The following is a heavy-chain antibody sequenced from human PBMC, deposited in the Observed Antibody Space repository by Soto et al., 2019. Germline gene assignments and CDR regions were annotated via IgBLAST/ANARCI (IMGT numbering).Heavy chain of an antibody. CDR3: ARDYSGYDPALNRFDP. Sequence: RASVKVSCKASGDIFDNYAISWVRQAPGQGLEWLGGISPVIGTTHYAQIFQGRLTITADRSTMTTYMELSGLKSEDTAIYFCARDYSGYDPALNRFDPWGQGTLVTVSS. J-gene: IGHJ5*02. CDR1: GDIFDNYA. D-gene: IGHD5-12*01. CDR2: ISPVIGTT. V-gene: IGHV1-69*06.